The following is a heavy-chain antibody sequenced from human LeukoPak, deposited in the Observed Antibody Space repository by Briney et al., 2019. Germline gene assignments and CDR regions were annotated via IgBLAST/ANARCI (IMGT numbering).Heavy chain of an antibody. V-gene: IGHV3-30*18. J-gene: IGHJ6*03. CDR1: GFTFSSYG. Sequence: GGSLRLSCAASGFTFSSYGMHWVRQAPGKGLEWVAVISYDGSNKYYADSVKGRFTISRDNSKNTLYLQMNSLRAEDTAVYYCAKDEYPLVTHYYMDVWGKGTTVTVSS. CDR3: AKDEYPLVTHYYMDV. CDR2: ISYDGSNK. D-gene: IGHD4-11*01.